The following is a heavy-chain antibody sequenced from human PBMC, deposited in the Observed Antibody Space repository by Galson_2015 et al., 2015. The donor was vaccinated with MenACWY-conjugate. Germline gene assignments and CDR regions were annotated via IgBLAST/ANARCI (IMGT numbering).Heavy chain of an antibody. CDR1: AFTFSTFG. CDR2: IWNDGSNK. J-gene: IGHJ4*02. D-gene: IGHD3-16*01. Sequence: SLRLSCAASAFTFSTFGIHWVRQSPGEGLEWVAVIWNDGSNKNYADSVKGRFTISRDNSKNTVYLQMNSLRAEDTAVYSCASSFGTLRQFDYWGQGTLVTVSS. V-gene: IGHV3-33*01. CDR3: ASSFGTLRQFDY.